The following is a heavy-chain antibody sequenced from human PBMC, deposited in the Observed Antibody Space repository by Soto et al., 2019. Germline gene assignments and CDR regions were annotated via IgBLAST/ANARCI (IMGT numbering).Heavy chain of an antibody. CDR1: GGSISTSY. J-gene: IGHJ6*02. D-gene: IGHD3-22*01. CDR2: IYYSGST. Sequence: SETVSLTCTVSGGSISTSYWSWLRQPPGKGLEWIGYIYYSGSTTYNPSLKSRVTISVDTSKNQLSLKLSSVTAADTAVYYCARDYYDSSVGYYGMDVWGQGTTVTVSS. V-gene: IGHV4-59*01. CDR3: ARDYYDSSVGYYGMDV.